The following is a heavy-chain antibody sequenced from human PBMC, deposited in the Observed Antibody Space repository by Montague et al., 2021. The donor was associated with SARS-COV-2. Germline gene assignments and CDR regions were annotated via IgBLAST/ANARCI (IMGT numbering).Heavy chain of an antibody. J-gene: IGHJ6*02. CDR3: ARGGSSRFEILIGPRHYYYGMDV. V-gene: IGHV4-39*07. Sequence: SKTLSLTCTVSGGSISSSSCYWGWIRQPPGKGLEWIGSIYYSGSTYYNPSLKSRVTISVDTSKNQFSLKLSSVTAADTAVYYCARGGSSRFEILIGPRHYYYGMDVWGQGTTVTVSS. CDR2: IYYSGST. D-gene: IGHD3-9*01. CDR1: GGSISSSSCY.